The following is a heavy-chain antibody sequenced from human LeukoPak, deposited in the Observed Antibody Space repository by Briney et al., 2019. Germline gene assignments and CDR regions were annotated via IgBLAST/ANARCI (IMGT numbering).Heavy chain of an antibody. CDR1: GFSVSMKY. J-gene: IGHJ6*03. CDR3: ARFSGPGMQHYYYYMDV. CDR2: IFSGGTT. Sequence: PGGSLRLSCAASGFSVSMKYMTWVRQAPGKGPEWVSVIFSGGTTYYADSVKGRFTVSRDNSKNMMYLQMNSLRAEDAAVYYCARFSGPGMQHYYYYMDVWGTGTTVTVSS. D-gene: IGHD3-10*01. V-gene: IGHV3-53*01.